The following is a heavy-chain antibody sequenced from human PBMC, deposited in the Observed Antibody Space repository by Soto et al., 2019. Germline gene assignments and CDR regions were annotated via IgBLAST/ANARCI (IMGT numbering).Heavy chain of an antibody. D-gene: IGHD3-22*01. Sequence: QVQLVQSGAEVKKPGSSVKVSCKASGGTFSSYAISWVRQAPGQGLEWMGGIIPIFGTANYAQKFQGRVTITADKSPRTGYMELGSLRSEDTAVYYCARALPRKYGSSGYGGPSYLYFGLWGRGTLVTVSS. V-gene: IGHV1-69*06. CDR3: ARALPRKYGSSGYGGPSYLYFGL. J-gene: IGHJ2*01. CDR1: GGTFSSYA. CDR2: IIPIFGTA.